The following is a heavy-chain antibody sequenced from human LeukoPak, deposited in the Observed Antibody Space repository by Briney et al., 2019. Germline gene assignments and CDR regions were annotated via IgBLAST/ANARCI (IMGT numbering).Heavy chain of an antibody. D-gene: IGHD5-24*01. J-gene: IGHJ4*02. Sequence: SETLSLTCTVSGGSISSYYWSWIRQPPGKGLEWIGYIYYSGSTNYNPSLKSRVTISIDTSKNQFSLKLSSVTAADTAVYYCARGEEMVTITFENWGQGTLVTASS. CDR1: GGSISSYY. CDR3: ARGEEMVTITFEN. V-gene: IGHV4-59*12. CDR2: IYYSGST.